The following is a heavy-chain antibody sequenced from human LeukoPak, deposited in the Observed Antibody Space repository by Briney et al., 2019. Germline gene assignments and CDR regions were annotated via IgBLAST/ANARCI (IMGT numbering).Heavy chain of an antibody. D-gene: IGHD4-17*01. Sequence: GGSLRLSCAASGFTFSNYAMHWVRQAPGKGLERVAVIWYDGSNEYYADSVKGRLTISRDNSKNTLYLQMNSLRADDTAVYYCAKDRGYGDYEAFDIWGQGTMVTVSS. CDR2: IWYDGSNE. CDR1: GFTFSNYA. CDR3: AKDRGYGDYEAFDI. V-gene: IGHV3-33*06. J-gene: IGHJ3*02.